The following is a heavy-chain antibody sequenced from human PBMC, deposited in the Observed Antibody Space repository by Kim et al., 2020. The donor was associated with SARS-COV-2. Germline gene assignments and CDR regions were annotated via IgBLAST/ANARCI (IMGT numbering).Heavy chain of an antibody. CDR3: ATLPAFGGFSGSDY. V-gene: IGHV3-23*01. CDR2: ITATGGIT. CDR1: GFAFSNYA. D-gene: IGHD3-10*01. Sequence: GGSLRLSCVASGFAFSNYAMTWVRQAPGKGLEWVSSITATGGITFYADSVKGRFTISRDNSKNTPHLQMNSLRGEDTAVYHCATLPAFGGFSGSDYWGQGNLVTVSS. J-gene: IGHJ4*02.